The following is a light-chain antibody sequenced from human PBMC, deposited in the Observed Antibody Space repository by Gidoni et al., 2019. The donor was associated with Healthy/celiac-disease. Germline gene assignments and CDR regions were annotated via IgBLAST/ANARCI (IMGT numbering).Light chain of an antibody. J-gene: IGKJ1*01. CDR1: QSISSW. CDR3: QQYNSYWT. V-gene: IGKV1-5*03. CDR2: KAS. Sequence: DIQMTQSPSTLSASVGDRVTITCRDSQSISSWLAWYQQKPGKAPKLQIYKASSLESGVPSRFSGSGSGTEFTLTISSLQPDDFATYYCQQYNSYWTFGQGTKVEIK.